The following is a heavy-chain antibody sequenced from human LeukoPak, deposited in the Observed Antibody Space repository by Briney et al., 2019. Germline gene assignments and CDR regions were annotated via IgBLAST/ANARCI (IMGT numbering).Heavy chain of an antibody. V-gene: IGHV1-24*01. CDR2: FDPEHGEA. J-gene: IGHJ4*02. Sequence: ASVKVSCKVYGDTLTELSTHWVRQAPGKGLEWMGGFDPEHGEAIYAQTFQGRITMTEDTSTDTAYMELSSLTSDDTAVYYCAAEGQRLLGYWGQGTLVTVS. CDR3: AAEGQRLLGY. CDR1: GDTLTELS. D-gene: IGHD3-10*01.